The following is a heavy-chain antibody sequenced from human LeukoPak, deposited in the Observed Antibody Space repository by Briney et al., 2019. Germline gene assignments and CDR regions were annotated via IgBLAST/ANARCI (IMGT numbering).Heavy chain of an antibody. J-gene: IGHJ4*02. V-gene: IGHV3-64*03. Sequence: GGSLRLSCSVSGFTFSGHAMHWLGQAPGKGLEYVSAIISNGESTYYSDSVKDRFTISRDNSKNTLYLQMSSLRPEDTAVYYCVTSASTWYLFDYWGQGTLVTVSS. CDR1: GFTFSGHA. CDR3: VTSASTWYLFDY. D-gene: IGHD6-13*01. CDR2: IISNGEST.